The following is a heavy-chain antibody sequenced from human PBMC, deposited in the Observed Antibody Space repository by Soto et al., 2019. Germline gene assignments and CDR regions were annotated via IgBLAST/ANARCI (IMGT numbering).Heavy chain of an antibody. V-gene: IGHV3-23*01. CDR2: IRGSGGST. CDR3: AKVSRPNIIVVVILDY. D-gene: IGHD3-22*01. J-gene: IGHJ4*02. CDR1: GFTFSSYA. Sequence: EVQLLESGGGLVQPGGSLRLSCAAAGFTFSSYAMSWVRHAPGKWLEWVSAIRGSGGSTYYADSVKGRCTISRDNSKNTLYLQMNSLRADDTAVYYCAKVSRPNIIVVVILDYWGQGTLVTVSS.